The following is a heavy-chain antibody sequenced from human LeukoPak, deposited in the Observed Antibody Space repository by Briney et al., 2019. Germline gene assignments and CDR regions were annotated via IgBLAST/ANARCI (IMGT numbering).Heavy chain of an antibody. D-gene: IGHD2-21*01. J-gene: IGHJ4*02. Sequence: GGSLRLSCAASRFTFSLNWMSWVRQAPGKGLEWVANINQDGSEKYYVDSVKGRFTISRDNAKNSLFLQMHSLRAEDTAVYYCAKKGEEFDYWGQGTLVTVSS. CDR3: AKKGEEFDY. CDR1: RFTFSLNW. CDR2: INQDGSEK. V-gene: IGHV3-7*01.